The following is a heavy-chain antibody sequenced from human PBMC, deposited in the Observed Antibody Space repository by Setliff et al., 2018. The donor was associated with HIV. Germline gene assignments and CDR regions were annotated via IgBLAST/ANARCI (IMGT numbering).Heavy chain of an antibody. CDR2: IYYTGST. V-gene: IGHV4-31*03. J-gene: IGHJ6*02. CDR1: GGSISSSGNY. D-gene: IGHD3-10*01. CDR3: ARDLSPYGSGAPYYYYGMDV. Sequence: SETLSLTCTVSGGSISSSGNYWTWIRQRPGKGLEWIGYIYYTGSTYYHPSLKSRVLISVDTSNNQFSLRLSSVTAADTAVYYCARDLSPYGSGAPYYYYGMDVWGQGTTVTVSS.